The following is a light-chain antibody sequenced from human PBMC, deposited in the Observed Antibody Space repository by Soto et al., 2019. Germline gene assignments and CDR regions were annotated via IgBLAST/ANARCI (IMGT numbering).Light chain of an antibody. V-gene: IGKV3-20*01. J-gene: IGKJ5*01. CDR1: QSVSSNY. CDR3: QQYGSSSIT. CDR2: GAS. Sequence: EIVLTQSPGTLSLSQGERATLSCRASQSVSSNYLAWYQQKPGQAPRLLFYGASTRATGIADRFSGSGSGTDFTLTISRLEPEDFAVYYCQQYGSSSITFGQGTRLEIK.